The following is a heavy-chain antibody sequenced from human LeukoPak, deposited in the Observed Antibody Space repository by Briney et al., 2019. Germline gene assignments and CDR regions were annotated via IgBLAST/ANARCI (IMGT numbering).Heavy chain of an antibody. Sequence: GGSLRLSCAASGFTFSNAWMSWVRQAPGKGLEWVGRIKRKTDGGTTDYAAPVKGRFTISRDDSKNSLYLQMNSLKTEDTAVYYCARGYHSFDIWGQGTKVTVSS. D-gene: IGHD2-2*01. CDR1: GFTFSNAW. J-gene: IGHJ3*02. CDR3: ARGYHSFDI. V-gene: IGHV3-15*01. CDR2: IKRKTDGGTT.